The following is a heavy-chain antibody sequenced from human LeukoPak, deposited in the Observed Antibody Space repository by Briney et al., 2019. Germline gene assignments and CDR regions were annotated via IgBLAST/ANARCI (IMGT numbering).Heavy chain of an antibody. Sequence: GESLKISCKGSGYSFTSYWIGWVRQMPGKGLEWMGIIYPGDSDTRYSPSFQGQVTISADKSISTAYLQWSSLKASDTAMYYCARMRSSGWADYYYYGMDVWGQGTTVTVSS. CDR3: ARMRSSGWADYYYYGMDV. CDR2: IYPGDSDT. CDR1: GYSFTSYW. V-gene: IGHV5-51*01. J-gene: IGHJ6*02. D-gene: IGHD6-19*01.